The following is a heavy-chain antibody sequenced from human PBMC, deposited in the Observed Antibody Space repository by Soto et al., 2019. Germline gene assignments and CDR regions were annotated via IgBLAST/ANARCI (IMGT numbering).Heavy chain of an antibody. D-gene: IGHD7-27*01. CDR1: GFTFSSYW. CDR3: ARDRSNREKPIDY. Sequence: GGSLRLSCAASGFTFSSYWMSWVRQAPGKGLEWVANIKQDGSEKYYVDSVKGRFTISRDNAKNSLYLQMNSLRAEDTAVYYCARDRSNREKPIDYWGQGTLVTVSS. J-gene: IGHJ4*02. V-gene: IGHV3-7*01. CDR2: IKQDGSEK.